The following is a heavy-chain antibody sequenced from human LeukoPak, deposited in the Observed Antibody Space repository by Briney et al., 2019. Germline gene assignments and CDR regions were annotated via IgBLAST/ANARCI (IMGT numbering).Heavy chain of an antibody. D-gene: IGHD6-13*01. CDR1: GYSFTSHW. CDR3: ARRSPYSSSWYLDY. J-gene: IGHJ4*02. V-gene: IGHV5-51*01. Sequence: GESLKISCKGSGYSFTSHWIGWVRQMPGKGLEWMGIICPGDSDTRYSPSFQGQVTISADKSISTAYLQWSSLKASDTAMYYCARRSPYSSSWYLDYWGQGTLVTVSS. CDR2: ICPGDSDT.